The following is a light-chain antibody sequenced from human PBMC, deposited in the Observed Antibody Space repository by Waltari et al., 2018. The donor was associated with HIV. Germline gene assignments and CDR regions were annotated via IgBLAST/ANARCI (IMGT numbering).Light chain of an antibody. V-gene: IGLV2-23*02. J-gene: IGLJ3*02. CDR3: CSYRGSNTWV. CDR1: SSDLGTYDL. CDR2: EVT. Sequence: QSALTQPASVSGSPGPSIPVSCTGTSSDLGTYDLVSWYQQHPGKAPKLMIYEVTKRPSGVSNRFSGSKSGNTASLTVSGLQADDEAEYYCCSYRGSNTWVFGGGTKVTVL.